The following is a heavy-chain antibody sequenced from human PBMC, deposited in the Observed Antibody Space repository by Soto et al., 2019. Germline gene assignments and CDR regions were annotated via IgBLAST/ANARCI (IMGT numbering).Heavy chain of an antibody. CDR2: MNPNSGNT. J-gene: IGHJ4*02. CDR3: AREGGPPYYDSSGYREYGL. Sequence: ASVKVSCKASGYTFTSYDINWVRQATGQGLEWMGWMNPNSGNTGYAQKFQGRVTMTRNTSISTAYMELSSLRSEDTAVYYCAREGGPPYYDSSGYREYGLWGQGTLVTVSS. V-gene: IGHV1-8*01. CDR1: GYTFTSYD. D-gene: IGHD3-22*01.